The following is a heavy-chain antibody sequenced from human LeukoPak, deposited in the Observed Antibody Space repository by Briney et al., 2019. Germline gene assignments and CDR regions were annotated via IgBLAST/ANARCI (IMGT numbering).Heavy chain of an antibody. CDR1: GGSISSSSFY. CDR2: IYYRGST. CDR3: ARRPYSDTSGRLSDV. D-gene: IGHD3-22*01. V-gene: IGHV4-39*01. J-gene: IGHJ6*02. Sequence: PSETLSLTCTVSGGSISSSSFYWGWIRQPPGKGLEWIGSIYYRGSTYYNPSLKSRVTISVDTSKNQFSLKLSSVTAADTAVYYCARRPYSDTSGRLSDVWGQGTTVTVSS.